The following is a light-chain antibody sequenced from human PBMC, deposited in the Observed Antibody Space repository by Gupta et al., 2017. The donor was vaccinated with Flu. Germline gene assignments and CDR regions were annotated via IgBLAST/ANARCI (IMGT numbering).Light chain of an antibody. Sequence: TISCTGTSSDVGGYNYVSWYQQHPGKAPKLMIYEVSNRPSGVSNRFSGSKSGNTASLTISGLQAEDEADYYCSSYTSSSTPHVVFGGGTKLTVL. CDR2: EVS. V-gene: IGLV2-14*01. CDR1: SSDVGGYNY. J-gene: IGLJ2*01. CDR3: SSYTSSSTPHVV.